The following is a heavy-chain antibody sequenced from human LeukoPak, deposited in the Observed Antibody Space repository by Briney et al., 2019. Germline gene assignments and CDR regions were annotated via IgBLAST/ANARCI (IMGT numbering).Heavy chain of an antibody. Sequence: PGGSLRLSCAASGFTFSSYEMNWVRQAPGKGLEWVSYISSSGSTIYYADSVKGRFTISRDNAKNSLYLQMDSLKAEDTAVYYCARVAVTAYYFDYWGQGTLVTVSS. V-gene: IGHV3-48*03. CDR3: ARVAVTAYYFDY. CDR1: GFTFSSYE. D-gene: IGHD2-21*02. CDR2: ISSSGSTI. J-gene: IGHJ4*02.